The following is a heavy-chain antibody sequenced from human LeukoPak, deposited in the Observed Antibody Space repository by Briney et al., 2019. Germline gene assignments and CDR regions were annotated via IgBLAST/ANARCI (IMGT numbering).Heavy chain of an antibody. Sequence: GGSLRLSCAASGFTFSSYAMHWVRQAPGKGLEWVAVISYDGSNKYYADSVKGRFTISRDNSKNTLYLQMNSLRAEDTAVYYCARVMYRWELLTNGAFDIWGQGTMVTVSS. CDR3: ARVMYRWELLTNGAFDI. CDR1: GFTFSSYA. CDR2: ISYDGSNK. V-gene: IGHV3-30-3*01. J-gene: IGHJ3*02. D-gene: IGHD1-26*01.